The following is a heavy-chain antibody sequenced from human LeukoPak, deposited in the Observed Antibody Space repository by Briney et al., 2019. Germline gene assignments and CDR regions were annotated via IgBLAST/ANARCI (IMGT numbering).Heavy chain of an antibody. J-gene: IGHJ5*02. CDR3: VRDRAEGRAWVEFDP. V-gene: IGHV3-66*02. CDR2: IYSDGAT. CDR1: GFTVSANA. Sequence: GGSLRLSCAASGFTVSANAMSWVRQAPGKGPEWVSLIYSDGATRYADSVQGRFTISRDNSKNTLYLQMNNLRVEDTAVYYCVRDRAEGRAWVEFDPWGQGILVTVSS.